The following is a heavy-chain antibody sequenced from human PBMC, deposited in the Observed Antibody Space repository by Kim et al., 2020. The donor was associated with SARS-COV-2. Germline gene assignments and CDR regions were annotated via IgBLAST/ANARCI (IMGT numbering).Heavy chain of an antibody. V-gene: IGHV3-33*01. CDR2: NK. Sequence: NKYYADSVKGRFTISRDNSKNTLYLQMNSLRAEETAVYYCARDRGGSLDYWGQGTLVTVSS. D-gene: IGHD1-26*01. J-gene: IGHJ4*02. CDR3: ARDRGGSLDY.